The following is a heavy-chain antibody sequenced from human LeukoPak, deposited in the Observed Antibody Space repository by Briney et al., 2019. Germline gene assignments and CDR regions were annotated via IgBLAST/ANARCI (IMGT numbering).Heavy chain of an antibody. D-gene: IGHD1-26*01. J-gene: IGHJ3*02. CDR1: GFTFSSYA. Sequence: PVGSLRLSCAASGFTFSSYAMSWVRQAPGKGLEWFSAISGSGGSTYYADSVKGRFTISRDNSKNLLYLQMNSLRAEDTAVYYCAKSLSGSYRDAFDIWGQGTMVTVSS. CDR3: AKSLSGSYRDAFDI. V-gene: IGHV3-23*01. CDR2: ISGSGGST.